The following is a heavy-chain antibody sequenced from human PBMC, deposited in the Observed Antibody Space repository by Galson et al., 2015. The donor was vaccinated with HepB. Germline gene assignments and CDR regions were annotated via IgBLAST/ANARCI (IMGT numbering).Heavy chain of an antibody. V-gene: IGHV1-18*01. Sequence: SVKVSCKASGYTFTRYNIGWVRQAPGQGLEWMGWISAYNGNTNYAQKLQGRVTMTTDTSTSTAYMELRSLRSEDTAVYYCARDQTYDSSGYLDPWGQGTLVTVSS. CDR3: ARDQTYDSSGYLDP. CDR2: ISAYNGNT. CDR1: GYTFTRYN. J-gene: IGHJ5*02. D-gene: IGHD3-22*01.